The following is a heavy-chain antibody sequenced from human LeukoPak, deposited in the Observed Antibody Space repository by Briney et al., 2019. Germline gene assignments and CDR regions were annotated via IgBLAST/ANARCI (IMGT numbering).Heavy chain of an antibody. D-gene: IGHD3-22*01. Sequence: ASVKVSCKASGYTFTSYDINWVRQATGQGLEWMGWMNPNSGNTGYAQKFQGRVTMTRNTSISTAYMELSSLRSEDTAVYYCARLYDSSGYYYSDAFDIWGQGTMVTVSS. CDR1: GYTFTSYD. J-gene: IGHJ3*02. V-gene: IGHV1-8*01. CDR3: ARLYDSSGYYYSDAFDI. CDR2: MNPNSGNT.